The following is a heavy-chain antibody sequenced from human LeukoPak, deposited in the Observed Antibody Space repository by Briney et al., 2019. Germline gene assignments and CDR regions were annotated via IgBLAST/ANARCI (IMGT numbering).Heavy chain of an antibody. CDR3: AKEFNRGLPDY. V-gene: IGHV3-30*18. D-gene: IGHD2-21*01. Sequence: GRSLRPSCAASGFTFSTYGMHWVRQAPGKGLEWVAVISYDGSNEYYADSVKGRFTISRDNSKNTLYLQMSSLRAEDTAVYYCAKEFNRGLPDYWGQGTLVTVPS. CDR1: GFTFSTYG. J-gene: IGHJ4*02. CDR2: ISYDGSNE.